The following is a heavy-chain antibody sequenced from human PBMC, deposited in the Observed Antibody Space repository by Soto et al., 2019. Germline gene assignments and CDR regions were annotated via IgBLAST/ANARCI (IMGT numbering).Heavy chain of an antibody. CDR3: ARSGLPDPVVVVGHTPFDP. J-gene: IGHJ5*02. Sequence: GASVKVSCKASGYTFTNYDINWVRQAPGQGPEWMGWISAYNGDTNYAQKLQGRVTMTTDTSTSTAYMELRSLRSDDTAVYYCARSGLPDPVVVVGHTPFDPWGQGTLVTVSS. CDR1: GYTFTNYD. V-gene: IGHV1-18*01. D-gene: IGHD2-15*01. CDR2: ISAYNGDT.